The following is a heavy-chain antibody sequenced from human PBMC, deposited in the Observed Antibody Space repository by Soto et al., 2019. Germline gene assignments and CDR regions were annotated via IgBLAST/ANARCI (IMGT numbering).Heavy chain of an antibody. CDR1: GGSISGYY. CDR3: AGSPYGDYVTFDY. D-gene: IGHD4-17*01. CDR2: IYNSGST. V-gene: IGHV4-59*08. J-gene: IGHJ4*02. Sequence: QVQLQESGPGLVKPSETLSLTCTVPGGSISGYYWIWMRQPPGKGLEWIGYIYNSGSTNYNPALKSRVPISVDTSKNQFSLKLSSVTAADTAVYYWAGSPYGDYVTFDYWGQGTLVTVSS.